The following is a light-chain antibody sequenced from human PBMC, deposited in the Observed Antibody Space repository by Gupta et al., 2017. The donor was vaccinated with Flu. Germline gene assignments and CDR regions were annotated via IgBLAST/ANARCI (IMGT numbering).Light chain of an antibody. CDR1: SSDVGGYKF. CDR3: SSYTSSSLWV. V-gene: IGLV2-14*01. CDR2: EVS. J-gene: IGLJ3*02. Sequence: QSALTQPASVSGSPGQSITISCTGSSSDVGGYKFVSWYQQHPGIAPKLMIYEVSDRPTGVSNRFSGSKSGNTASLTISGLQTEDEADYYCSSYTSSSLWVFGGGTKLTVL.